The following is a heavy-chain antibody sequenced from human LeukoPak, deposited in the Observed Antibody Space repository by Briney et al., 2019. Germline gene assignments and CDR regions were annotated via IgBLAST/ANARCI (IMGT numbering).Heavy chain of an antibody. CDR2: IFHDGSKK. D-gene: IGHD3-10*01. J-gene: IGHJ4*02. Sequence: GGSLRLSCAASGFTFTAYGMHCVPQAPDKGPEWVAVIFHDGSKKYYAHSVKGRFTISRDNPKNTLYLQMNSLRAEDTAVYYCAREWFGEFSGRRAFDHWGQGTLVTVSS. V-gene: IGHV3-33*01. CDR1: GFTFTAYG. CDR3: AREWFGEFSGRRAFDH.